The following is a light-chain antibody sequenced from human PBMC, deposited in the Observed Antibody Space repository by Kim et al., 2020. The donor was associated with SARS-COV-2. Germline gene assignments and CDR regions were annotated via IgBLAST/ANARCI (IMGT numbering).Light chain of an antibody. V-gene: IGLV2-14*03. CDR2: DVS. Sequence: GQSINISCTGTSSDVGGYNDVSWYQQHPGKAPKLMIYDVSNRPSGVSNRFSGSKSGNTASLTISGLQAEDEADYYCSSYTSSSTGVFGGGTKLTVL. CDR1: SSDVGGYND. J-gene: IGLJ3*02. CDR3: SSYTSSSTGV.